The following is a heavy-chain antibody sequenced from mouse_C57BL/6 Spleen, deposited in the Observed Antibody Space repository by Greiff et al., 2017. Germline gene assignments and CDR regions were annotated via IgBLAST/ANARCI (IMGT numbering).Heavy chain of an antibody. J-gene: IGHJ1*03. CDR1: GYTFTSYW. V-gene: IGHV1-64*01. CDR3: ASDYYYGRGGYFDV. CDR2: IHPNSGCT. Sequence: QVQLKQPGAELVKPGASVKLSCKASGYTFTSYWMHWVKQRPGQGLEWIGMIHPNSGCTNYNEKFKSKATLTVDNSSSTAYMQLSSLTSEDSAVYYGASDYYYGRGGYFDVWGTGTTVTVSS. D-gene: IGHD1-1*01.